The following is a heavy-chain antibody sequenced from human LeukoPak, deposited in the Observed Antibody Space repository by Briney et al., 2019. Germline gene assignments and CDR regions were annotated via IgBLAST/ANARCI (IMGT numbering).Heavy chain of an antibody. J-gene: IGHJ6*03. CDR3: ARGRYYMDV. CDR1: GFTFSSYT. Sequence: GRSLRLSCAASGFTFSSYTMHWVRQAPGKGLEWVAVMSYDGSDNYYADSVKGRFTISRDNSRTTVYLQMNSLRAEDTAVYYCARGRYYMDVWGKGTTVTVSS. CDR2: MSYDGSDN. V-gene: IGHV3-30*01.